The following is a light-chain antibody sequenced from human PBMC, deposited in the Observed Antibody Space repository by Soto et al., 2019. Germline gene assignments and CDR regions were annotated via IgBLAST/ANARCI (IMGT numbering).Light chain of an antibody. CDR1: QDISNY. CDR3: QQYDNLPGT. Sequence: DIQMTQSPSSLSASVGDRVTITCQASQDISNYLNWYQQKPGKAPKLLIYDASNLETGVPSRFSGSGSGTDFTFTISSLQPEDIATYYCQQYDNLPGTFGQGTKQEIK. CDR2: DAS. V-gene: IGKV1-33*01. J-gene: IGKJ2*01.